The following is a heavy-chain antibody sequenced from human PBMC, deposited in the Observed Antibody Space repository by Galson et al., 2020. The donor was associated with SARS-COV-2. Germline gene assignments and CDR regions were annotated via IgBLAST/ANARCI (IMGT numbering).Heavy chain of an antibody. CDR2: ISTYNGDT. J-gene: IGHJ3*02. Sequence: GESLKISCKASGYTFTSYGLTWLRQAPGQGLEWMGWISTYNGDTNYAQNLQGRVTMTTDTSTSTAYMELRSLKSDDTALYYCATSFWVAFDAFDIWGQGTMVTVSS. D-gene: IGHD7-27*01. CDR3: ATSFWVAFDAFDI. CDR1: GYTFTSYG. V-gene: IGHV1-18*04.